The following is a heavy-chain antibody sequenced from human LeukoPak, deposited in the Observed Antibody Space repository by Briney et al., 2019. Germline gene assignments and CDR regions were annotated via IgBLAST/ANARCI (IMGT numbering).Heavy chain of an antibody. D-gene: IGHD4-11*01. CDR3: ARGASTAFDY. Sequence: GGSLRLSCAASGFTFRSHGMHWVRQAPGKGLQWVGVIWYDGSNSYYADSVKGRFTISRDNSKNTLYLQMNSLRAGDTAVYYCARGASTAFDYWGQGTLVTVSS. CDR2: IWYDGSNS. J-gene: IGHJ4*02. CDR1: GFTFRSHG. V-gene: IGHV3-33*01.